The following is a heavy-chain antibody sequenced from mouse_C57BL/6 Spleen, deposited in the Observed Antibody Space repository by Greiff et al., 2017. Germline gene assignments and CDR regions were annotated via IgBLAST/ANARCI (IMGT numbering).Heavy chain of an antibody. CDR3: TATMVTTDGYWYFDV. CDR1: GFTFSNYW. CDR2: IRLKSDNYAT. D-gene: IGHD2-2*01. Sequence: EVKLVESGGGLVQPGGSMKLSCVASGFTFSNYWMNWVRQSPEKGLEWVAQIRLKSDNYATHYAESVKGRFTISRDDSKSSVYLQMNNLRAEDTGIYYCTATMVTTDGYWYFDVWGTGTTVTVSS. V-gene: IGHV6-3*01. J-gene: IGHJ1*03.